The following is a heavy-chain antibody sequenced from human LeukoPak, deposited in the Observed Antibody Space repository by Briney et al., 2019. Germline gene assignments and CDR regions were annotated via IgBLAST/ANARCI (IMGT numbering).Heavy chain of an antibody. CDR3: ARGRDYYDSSGYGY. J-gene: IGHJ4*02. CDR1: GYTFTSYG. V-gene: IGHV1-18*01. Sequence: GASVNVSCKASGYTFTSYGISWVRQAPGQGLEWMGWISAYNGNTNYAQKLQGRVTMTTDTSTSTAYMELRSLRSDDTAVYYCARGRDYYDSSGYGYWGQGTLVTVSS. CDR2: ISAYNGNT. D-gene: IGHD3-22*01.